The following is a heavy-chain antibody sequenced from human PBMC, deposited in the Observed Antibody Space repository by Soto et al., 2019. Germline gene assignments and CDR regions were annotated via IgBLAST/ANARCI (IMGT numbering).Heavy chain of an antibody. Sequence: VQLEQSGTEVKKPGSSVKVSCKASVGTFSTSTFTWVRQAPGQGLEWMGRIILIFGTGNYAPKFQGRVLITADKSNSTAYMELSGLKAEDTSVFFCVRDAPIGSVFSGYDAIDSWGQGTLVTVSS. D-gene: IGHD5-12*01. CDR1: VGTFSTST. CDR2: IILIFGTG. J-gene: IGHJ4*02. V-gene: IGHV1-69*08. CDR3: VRDAPIGSVFSGYDAIDS.